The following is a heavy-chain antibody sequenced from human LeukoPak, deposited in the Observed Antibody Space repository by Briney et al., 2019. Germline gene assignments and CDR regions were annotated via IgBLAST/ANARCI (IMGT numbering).Heavy chain of an antibody. J-gene: IGHJ4*02. CDR2: IYYTGTT. D-gene: IGHD1-26*01. CDR1: GASISTSSYY. CDR3: AREQAVGTTTYFDY. Sequence: SETLSLTCTVSGASISTSSYYWGWIRQPPGKGLEWIGNIYYTGTTFYNPSLKSRVAISVDTSKNQFSLKLSSVTAADTAVYYCAREQAVGTTTYFDYWGQGTLVTVSS. V-gene: IGHV4-39*07.